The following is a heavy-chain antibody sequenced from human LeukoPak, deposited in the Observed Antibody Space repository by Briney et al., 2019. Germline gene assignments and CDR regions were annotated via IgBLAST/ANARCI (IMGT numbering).Heavy chain of an antibody. D-gene: IGHD2-2*01. Sequence: GESLKISCKGSGYSLTSYWIGWVRQMPGKGLEWMGIIYPGDSDTRYSPSFQGQVTISADKSISTAYLQWSSLKASDTAMYYCARRGRGYCSTTSCHLDYWGQGTLVTVSS. J-gene: IGHJ4*02. CDR2: IYPGDSDT. CDR3: ARRGRGYCSTTSCHLDY. CDR1: GYSLTSYW. V-gene: IGHV5-51*01.